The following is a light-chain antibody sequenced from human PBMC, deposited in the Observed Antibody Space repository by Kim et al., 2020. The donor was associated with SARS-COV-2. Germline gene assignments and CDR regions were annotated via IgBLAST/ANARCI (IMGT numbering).Light chain of an antibody. CDR1: SGHSGYT. CDR2: LEGSGSY. V-gene: IGLV4-60*03. J-gene: IGLJ7*01. Sequence: QLVLTQSSSASASLGSSVKLTCTLSSGHSGYTITWHQQQPGKAPRYLMKLEGSGSYTKGSGVPDRFSGSSSGADRYLTISNLQSEDEADYYCETWDSNTHAVFGGGTQLTVL. CDR3: ETWDSNTHAV.